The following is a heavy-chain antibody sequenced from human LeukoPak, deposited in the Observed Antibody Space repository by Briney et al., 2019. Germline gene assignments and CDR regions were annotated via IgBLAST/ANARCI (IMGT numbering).Heavy chain of an antibody. CDR2: TYYRSTWSN. Sequence: SQTLSLTCAISGDSVSSNTAAWNWFRQSPSRGLEWLGRTYYRSTWSNRCAVSVQSRITITPDTSKNQFSLHLNSVTPEDTAVYYCARDWSGGSCFDYWGQGTLVTVSS. CDR3: ARDWSGGSCFDY. CDR1: GDSVSSNTAA. D-gene: IGHD2-15*01. J-gene: IGHJ4*02. V-gene: IGHV6-1*01.